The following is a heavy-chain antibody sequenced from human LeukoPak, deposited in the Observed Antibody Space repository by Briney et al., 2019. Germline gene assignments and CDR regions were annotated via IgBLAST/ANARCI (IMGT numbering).Heavy chain of an antibody. V-gene: IGHV3-48*03. CDR1: GFTFSSYE. CDR2: ISGSGTAI. Sequence: PGGSLRLSCAASGFTFSSYEMNWVRQAPGKGLEWVSYISGSGTAISYADSVKGRFTISRDNAKNSLFLQMNSLRAEDTAVYYCARGTNADYWGQGTLVIVS. D-gene: IGHD2-8*01. J-gene: IGHJ4*02. CDR3: ARGTNADY.